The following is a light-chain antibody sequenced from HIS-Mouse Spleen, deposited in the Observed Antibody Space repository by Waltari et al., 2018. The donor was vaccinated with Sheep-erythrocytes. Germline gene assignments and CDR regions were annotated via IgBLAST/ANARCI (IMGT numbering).Light chain of an antibody. CDR2: DAS. V-gene: IGKV1D-13*01. J-gene: IGKJ4*01. CDR3: QQFNNYPPRVT. Sequence: AIQLTPSPSSLSASVGDRVTITFRASQGISSALAWYPQKPGKAPKLLIYDASSLESGVPSRVSGSGSGTDFTLTISSLQPEDFATYYCQQFNNYPPRVTFGGGTKVEIK. CDR1: QGISSA.